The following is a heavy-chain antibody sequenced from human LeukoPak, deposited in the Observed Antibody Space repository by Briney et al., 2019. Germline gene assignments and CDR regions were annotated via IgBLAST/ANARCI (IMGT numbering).Heavy chain of an antibody. V-gene: IGHV4-59*01. D-gene: IGHD5-12*01. J-gene: IGHJ6*02. CDR3: ATVAYSGDVAQYGMDV. CDR2: IYYSGST. Sequence: SSETLSLTCTVSGGSISSYYWSWFRQPPGKRLQWVGFIYYSGSTNYNPSLKSRLSISVDTSKNQFSLKLSSVTAADTAVYYCATVAYSGDVAQYGMDVWGQGTTVTVSS. CDR1: GGSISSYY.